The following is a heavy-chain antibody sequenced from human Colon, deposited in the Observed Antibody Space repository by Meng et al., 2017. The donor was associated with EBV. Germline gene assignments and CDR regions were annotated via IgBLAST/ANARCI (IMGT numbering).Heavy chain of an antibody. J-gene: IGHJ4*02. V-gene: IGHV4-4*02. CDR1: GGSISSVYW. CDR3: ARGGYYSFDY. Sequence: VQLKGPGPGLVKPSETLSLTCAVSGGSISSVYWWTWVRQSPGKGLEWIGEIYHSGSTNYNPSLKSRVTISVDKSKNQFSLKLTSVTAADTAVYYCARGGYYSFDYWGQRTLVTVSS. CDR2: IYHSGST. D-gene: IGHD5-18*01.